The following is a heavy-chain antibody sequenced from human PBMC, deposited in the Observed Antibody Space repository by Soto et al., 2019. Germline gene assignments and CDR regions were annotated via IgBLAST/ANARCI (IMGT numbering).Heavy chain of an antibody. CDR2: ISYDGSNK. CDR1: GFTFSSYG. J-gene: IGHJ6*02. Sequence: SGGSLRLSCAASGFTFSSYGMHWVRQAPGKGLEWVAVISYDGSNKYYADSVKGRFTISRDNSKNTLYLQMNSLRAEDTAVYYCAKDQWYCSSTSCYGMDVWGQGTTVTVS. CDR3: AKDQWYCSSTSCYGMDV. V-gene: IGHV3-30*18. D-gene: IGHD2-2*01.